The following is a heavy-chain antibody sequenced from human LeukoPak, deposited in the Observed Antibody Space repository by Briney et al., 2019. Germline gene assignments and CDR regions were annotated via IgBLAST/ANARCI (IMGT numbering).Heavy chain of an antibody. Sequence: SETLSLTCTVSGVSISNYSWSWIRQPPGKGLEWIGYIYDSGHTNYNPSLKSQVTISEDTSKNQLSLKLSSVTAADTAVYYCARAAVTTSRYFQHWGQGTLVTVSS. CDR3: ARAAVTTSRYFQH. V-gene: IGHV4-59*01. CDR2: IYDSGHT. D-gene: IGHD4-17*01. J-gene: IGHJ1*01. CDR1: GVSISNYS.